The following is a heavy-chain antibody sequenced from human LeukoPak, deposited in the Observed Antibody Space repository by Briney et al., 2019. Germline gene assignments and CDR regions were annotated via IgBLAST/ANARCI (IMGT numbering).Heavy chain of an antibody. CDR2: IYYSGST. V-gene: IGHV4-59*01. Sequence: KPSETLSLTCTVSGGSISSYYWSWIRQPPGKGLEWIGYIYYSGSTNYNPSLKSRFTISVDTSKNQFSLKLSSVTAGDSAVYSCARDQEWLVPRYWGQGTLVTVSS. D-gene: IGHD6-19*01. CDR1: GGSISSYY. J-gene: IGHJ4*02. CDR3: ARDQEWLVPRY.